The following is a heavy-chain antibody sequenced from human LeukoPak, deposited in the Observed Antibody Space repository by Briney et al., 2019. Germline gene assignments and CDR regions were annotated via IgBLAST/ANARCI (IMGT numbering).Heavy chain of an antibody. V-gene: IGHV1-69*01. Sequence: GSSVKVSCKASGGTFSSYAISWVRQAPGQGLEWMGGTIPIFGTANYAQKFQGRVTITADESTSTAYMELSSLRSEDTAVYYCARDSSGWYYNPPEYFQHWGQGTLVTVSS. J-gene: IGHJ1*01. CDR3: ARDSSGWYYNPPEYFQH. D-gene: IGHD6-19*01. CDR1: GGTFSSYA. CDR2: TIPIFGTA.